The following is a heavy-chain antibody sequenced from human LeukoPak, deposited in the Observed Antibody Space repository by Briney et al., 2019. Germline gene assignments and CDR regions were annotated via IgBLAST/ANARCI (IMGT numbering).Heavy chain of an antibody. CDR1: GFTFSTYW. D-gene: IGHD4-17*01. J-gene: IGHJ4*02. CDR2: FNSDGSST. CDR3: ARGRYYLDS. Sequence: GGSLRLSCAASGFTFSTYWMHWVPQAPGKGLVWVSRFNSDGSSTYYADSVKGRFTISRDNAKNTLYLQMNSLRAEDTAVYYCARGRYYLDSWGQGTLVTVSS. V-gene: IGHV3-74*01.